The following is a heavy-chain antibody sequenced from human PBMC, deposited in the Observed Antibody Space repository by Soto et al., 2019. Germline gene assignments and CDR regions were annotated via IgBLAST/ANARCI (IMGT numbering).Heavy chain of an antibody. J-gene: IGHJ4*02. V-gene: IGHV3-21*01. D-gene: IGHD3-22*01. Sequence: GGSLRLSCAASGFTFSSYIMNWVRQAPGKGLEWVSSISSSSSYIYYADSVKGRFTISRDNAKNSLYLQMNSLRAEDTAVYYCARDYYDSSGYGDYWGQGTLVTVSS. CDR1: GFTFSSYI. CDR3: ARDYYDSSGYGDY. CDR2: ISSSSSYI.